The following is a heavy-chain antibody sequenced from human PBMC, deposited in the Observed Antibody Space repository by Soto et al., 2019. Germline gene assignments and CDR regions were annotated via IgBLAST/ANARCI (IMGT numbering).Heavy chain of an antibody. J-gene: IGHJ6*02. CDR2: ISSSSSYI. D-gene: IGHD2-2*01. Sequence: EVQLVESGGGLVKPGGSLRLSCAASGFTFSSYSMNWVRQAPGKGLEWVSSISSSSSYIYYADSVKGRFTISRDNAKNSLYLQMNSLSAEDTAVYYCAREGCSSTSCWYGMDVWGQGTTVTVSS. V-gene: IGHV3-21*01. CDR1: GFTFSSYS. CDR3: AREGCSSTSCWYGMDV.